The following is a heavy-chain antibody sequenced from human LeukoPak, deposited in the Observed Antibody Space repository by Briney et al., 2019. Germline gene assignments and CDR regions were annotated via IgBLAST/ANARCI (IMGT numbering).Heavy chain of an antibody. D-gene: IGHD3-10*01. V-gene: IGHV1-8*01. Sequence: ASVKVSCKSSGYTFSTYDINWVRQVTGQGLEWVGWMNPNSGNTGYAQKIQGRVTMTRTTSINTAYMELSSLRSEDTAVYYCARGPSRDYGSGSSWFDPWGQGTLVTVSS. CDR3: ARGPSRDYGSGSSWFDP. CDR2: MNPNSGNT. J-gene: IGHJ5*02. CDR1: GYTFSTYD.